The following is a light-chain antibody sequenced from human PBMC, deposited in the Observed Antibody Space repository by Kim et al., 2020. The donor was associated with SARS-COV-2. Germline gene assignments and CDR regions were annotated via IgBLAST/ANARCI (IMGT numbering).Light chain of an antibody. CDR2: DVN. J-gene: IGLJ1*01. CDR3: SSYTSSSTSV. V-gene: IGLV2-14*03. CDR1: SSDVGGYNY. Sequence: QSALTQPASVSGSPGQSITISCTGTSSDVGGYNYVSWYQQHPGKAPKLMIYDVNKRPSGVSNRFPGSKSGNTASLTISGLQAEDEADYYCSSYTSSSTSVFGTGTKVTVL.